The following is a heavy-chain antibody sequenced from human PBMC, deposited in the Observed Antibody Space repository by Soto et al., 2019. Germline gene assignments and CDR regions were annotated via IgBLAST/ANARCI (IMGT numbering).Heavy chain of an antibody. CDR1: GFTLSSYA. Sequence: GGSLRLSCAASGFTLSSYAMSWVRQAQGKGLEWVSAIRGSGGSTYYADSVQGRFTICRDNSKNTLYLKTNSLIAEDTAVYYCANDRRDGYSSFDDGGQGTLVTVSS. D-gene: IGHD4-4*01. V-gene: IGHV3-23*01. CDR2: IRGSGGST. CDR3: ANDRRDGYSSFDD. J-gene: IGHJ4*02.